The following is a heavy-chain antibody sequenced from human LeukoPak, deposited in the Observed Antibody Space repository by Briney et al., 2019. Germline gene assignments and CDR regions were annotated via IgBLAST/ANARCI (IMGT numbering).Heavy chain of an antibody. CDR2: IYTSGST. CDR1: GGSISSGGYS. Sequence: SETLSLTCAVSGGSISSGGYSWSWIRQPAGKGLEWIGRIYTSGSTNYNPSLKSRVTMSVDTSKNQFSLKLSSVTAADTAVYYCARDLQVDWFDPWGQGTLVTVSS. D-gene: IGHD2-8*02. V-gene: IGHV4-61*02. CDR3: ARDLQVDWFDP. J-gene: IGHJ5*02.